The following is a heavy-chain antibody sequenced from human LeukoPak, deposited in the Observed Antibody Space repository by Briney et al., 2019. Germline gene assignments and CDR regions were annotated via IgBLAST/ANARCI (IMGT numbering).Heavy chain of an antibody. J-gene: IGHJ4*02. D-gene: IGHD6-19*01. Sequence: ASVKVSCKASGYTFTGYYMHWVRQAPGQGLEWMGWINPNSGGTNYAQKFQGRVTMTRDTSISTAYMELSRLRSDDTAVYYCTARKTSSGWYFFDYWGQGTLVTVSS. V-gene: IGHV1-2*02. CDR3: TARKTSSGWYFFDY. CDR1: GYTFTGYY. CDR2: INPNSGGT.